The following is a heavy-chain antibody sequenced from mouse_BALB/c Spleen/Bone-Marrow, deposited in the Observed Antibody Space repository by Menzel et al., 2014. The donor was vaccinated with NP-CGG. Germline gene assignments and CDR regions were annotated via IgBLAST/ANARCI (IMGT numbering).Heavy chain of an antibody. CDR2: VSTGSTIT. D-gene: IGHD2-1*01. V-gene: IGHV5-17*02. CDR1: GFTFSNFG. CDR3: ARSHFYGNYFDY. Sequence: EVKVEESGGGLVQPGGSRKLSCAASGFTFSNFGMHWFRQSPEKGLEWVAFVSTGSTITYYADTVKGRFTISRDNPENTLFLQMTSLRSEDTAIYYCARSHFYGNYFDYWGQGTTLTVSS. J-gene: IGHJ2*01.